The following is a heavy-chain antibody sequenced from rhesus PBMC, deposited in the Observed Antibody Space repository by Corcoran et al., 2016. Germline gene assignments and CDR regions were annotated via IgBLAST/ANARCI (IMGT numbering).Heavy chain of an antibody. CDR1: GGSISDDYY. V-gene: IGHV4S14*01. J-gene: IGHJ4*01. Sequence: QVQLQESGPGLVKPSETLSLTCAVSGGSISDDYYWSWIRQPPGKGLEWIGSIYGSGGSNYLNPSLKSRVTLSVDTSKTQFSLKLSSVTAADTAVYYCASVPDSGSYYYFDYWGQGVLVTVSS. D-gene: IGHD3-16*01. CDR3: ASVPDSGSYYYFDY. CDR2: IYGSGGSN.